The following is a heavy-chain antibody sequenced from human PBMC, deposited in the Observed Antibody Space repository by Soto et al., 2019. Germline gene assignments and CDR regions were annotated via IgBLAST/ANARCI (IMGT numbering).Heavy chain of an antibody. CDR1: GFTFSNYA. CDR2: VSYDGDDE. J-gene: IGHJ1*01. Sequence: GGSLRLSCAASGFTFSNYAMHWVRQAPGKGLEWVAIVSYDGDDEYYADSVRGRFFISRDNSRNTLYLQTSSLRHEDTAVYYFAKDGGPAYSNRPGCSAEHFRDWGQWTQVTFAS. D-gene: IGHD3-16*01. CDR3: AKDGGPAYSNRPGCSAEHFRD. V-gene: IGHV3-30*18.